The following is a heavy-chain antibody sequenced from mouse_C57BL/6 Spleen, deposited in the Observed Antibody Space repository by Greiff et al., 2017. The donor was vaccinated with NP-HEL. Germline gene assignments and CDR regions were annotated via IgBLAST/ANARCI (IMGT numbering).Heavy chain of an antibody. V-gene: IGHV1-82*01. CDR2: IYPGDGDT. J-gene: IGHJ2*01. D-gene: IGHD3-3*01. CDR1: GYAFSSSW. Sequence: VQVVESGPELVKPGASVKISCKASGYAFSSSWMNWVKQRPGKGLEWIGRIYPGDGDTNYNGKFKGKATLTADKSSSTAYMQLSSLTSEDSAVYFCARTLLDWGQGTTLTVSS. CDR3: ARTLLD.